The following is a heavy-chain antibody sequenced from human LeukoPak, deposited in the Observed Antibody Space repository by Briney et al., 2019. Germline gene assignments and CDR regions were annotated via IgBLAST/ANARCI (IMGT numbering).Heavy chain of an antibody. Sequence: SETLSLTCTVSGGSISSSSYYWGWIRQPPGKGLEWIGSIYYSGSTYYNPSLKSRVTISVDTSKNQFSLKLSSVTAADTAVYYCARQGSSSHRPSPAQHYYFDYWGQGTLVTVSS. J-gene: IGHJ4*02. D-gene: IGHD6-6*01. V-gene: IGHV4-39*01. CDR1: GGSISSSSYY. CDR3: ARQGSSSHRPSPAQHYYFDY. CDR2: IYYSGST.